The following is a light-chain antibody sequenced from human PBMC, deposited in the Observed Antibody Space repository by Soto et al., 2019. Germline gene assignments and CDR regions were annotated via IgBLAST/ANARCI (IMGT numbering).Light chain of an antibody. V-gene: IGKV1-39*01. CDR3: QQSHSTLYT. CDR2: AAS. CDR1: QSISSY. J-gene: IGKJ2*01. Sequence: DIQMTQSPSSLSASVGDRVTITCRASQSISSYLNWYQQKPGKAPKLLIYAASSLQSGFPSRFSGSGSGTDFTLTISSLQPEDFATYYCQQSHSTLYTFGQGTKLEI.